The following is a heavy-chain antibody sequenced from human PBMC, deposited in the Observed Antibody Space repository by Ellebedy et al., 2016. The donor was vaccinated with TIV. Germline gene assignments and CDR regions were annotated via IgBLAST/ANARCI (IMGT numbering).Heavy chain of an antibody. CDR3: ARDGRVGAVAIDY. V-gene: IGHV4-39*07. D-gene: IGHD6-19*01. CDR1: GGSISNSSYY. J-gene: IGHJ4*02. Sequence: SETLSLXXTVSGGSISNSSYYWGWIRQPPGKGLEWIGSIYYSGSTYYNPSLKSRVTISVDTSENQFSLKLSSVTAADTAVYYCARDGRVGAVAIDYWGQGTLVTVSS. CDR2: IYYSGST.